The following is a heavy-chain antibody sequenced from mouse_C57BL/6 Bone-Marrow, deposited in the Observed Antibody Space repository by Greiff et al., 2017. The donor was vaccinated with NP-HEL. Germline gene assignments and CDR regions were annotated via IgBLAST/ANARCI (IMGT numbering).Heavy chain of an antibody. CDR1: GYSFTGYY. V-gene: IGHV1-42*01. J-gene: IGHJ3*01. CDR3: ARWLLLWFAY. D-gene: IGHD2-3*01. Sequence: VQLQQSGPELVKPGASVKISCKASGYSFTGYYMNWVKQSPEESLEWIGEINPSTGGTTYNQKFKAKATLTVDKSSSTAYMQLKSLTSEDSAVYYCARWLLLWFAYWGQGTLVTVSA. CDR2: INPSTGGT.